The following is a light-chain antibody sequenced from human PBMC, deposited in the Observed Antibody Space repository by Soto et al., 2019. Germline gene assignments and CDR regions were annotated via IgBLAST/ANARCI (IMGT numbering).Light chain of an antibody. CDR3: QQYGSSPT. J-gene: IGKJ5*01. V-gene: IGKV3-20*01. CDR2: GAS. Sequence: EMVLTQSPGTLSLFPGERATLSCRASQSLTTRYLASYQQKPGQAPRLLIYGASSRDTGIQDRLSGSGSGRSFPRTISRLEPEDFAVYSGQQYGSSPTFGQGTRLEIK. CDR1: QSLTTRY.